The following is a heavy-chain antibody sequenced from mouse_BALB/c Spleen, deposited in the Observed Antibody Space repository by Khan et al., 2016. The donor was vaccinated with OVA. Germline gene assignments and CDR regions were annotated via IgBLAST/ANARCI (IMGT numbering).Heavy chain of an antibody. J-gene: IGHJ3*01. D-gene: IGHD1-3*01. V-gene: IGHV5-9-3*01. Sequence: EVELVESGGGLVKPGGSLKLSCAASGFTFSSYAVSWVLQTPEKRLEWVATINSDGAYTYYPDSVKGRFTISRDNAMNTLYMQLLSRSSEDTAMYYCARHNFGPFAYWGQGTLVTVSA. CDR2: INSDGAYT. CDR3: ARHNFGPFAY. CDR1: GFTFSSYA.